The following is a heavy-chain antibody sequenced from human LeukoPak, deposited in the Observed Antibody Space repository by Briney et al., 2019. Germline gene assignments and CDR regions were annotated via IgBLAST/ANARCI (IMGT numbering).Heavy chain of an antibody. Sequence: SETLSLTCAVYGGSFSGYYWSWIRQPPGKGLEWIGEINHSGSTNYNPSLKSRVTISVDTSKNQFSLKLSSVTAADTAVYYRARGDIVVVPAAKMFYYGMDVWGKGTTVTVSS. CDR3: ARGDIVVVPAAKMFYYGMDV. V-gene: IGHV4-34*01. D-gene: IGHD2-2*01. J-gene: IGHJ6*04. CDR2: INHSGST. CDR1: GGSFSGYY.